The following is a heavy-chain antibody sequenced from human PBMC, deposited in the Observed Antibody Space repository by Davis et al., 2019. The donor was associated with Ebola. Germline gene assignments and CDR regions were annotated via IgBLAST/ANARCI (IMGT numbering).Heavy chain of an antibody. D-gene: IGHD3-3*01. J-gene: IGHJ4*02. V-gene: IGHV3-30*02. CDR2: IWYDGSNK. CDR1: GFTFSSYG. CDR3: AKDLVRFLEWLSPIDY. Sequence: PAGSLTLSCAASGFTFSSYGMHWVRQAPGKGLEWVAVIWYDGSNKYYADSVKGRFTISRDNSKNTLYLQMNSLRAEDTAVYYCAKDLVRFLEWLSPIDYWGQGTLVTVSS.